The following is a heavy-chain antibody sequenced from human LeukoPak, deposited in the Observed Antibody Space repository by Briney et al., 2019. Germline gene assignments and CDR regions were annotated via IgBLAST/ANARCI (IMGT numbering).Heavy chain of an antibody. Sequence: SETLSLTCTVSGGSISSYYWSWIRQPPGKGLEWIGEINHSGSTNYNPSLKSRVTISVDTSKNQFSLRLSSVTAADTAVYYCARGGFYCGGDCYVDYWGQGTLVTVSS. CDR2: INHSGST. V-gene: IGHV4-34*01. CDR3: ARGGFYCGGDCYVDY. D-gene: IGHD2-21*02. CDR1: GGSISSYY. J-gene: IGHJ4*02.